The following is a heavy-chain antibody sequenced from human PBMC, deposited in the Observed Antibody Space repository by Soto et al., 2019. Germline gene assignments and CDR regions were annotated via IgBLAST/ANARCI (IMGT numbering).Heavy chain of an antibody. CDR1: GYTFTSND. CDR2: VNPSGGHT. V-gene: IGHV1-46*01. CDR3: ARGPLRGFGELLPYYYEVDV. Sequence: QVQVVQSGAEVKKPGASVKVSCKASGYTFTSNDLHWVRQAPGQGLEWMGIVNPSGGHTSYAQKFHGRVTMTSDTSTSTVYMELSSLRSEDTAVYYCARGPLRGFGELLPYYYEVDVWGQGTTVTVSS. J-gene: IGHJ6*02. D-gene: IGHD3-10*01.